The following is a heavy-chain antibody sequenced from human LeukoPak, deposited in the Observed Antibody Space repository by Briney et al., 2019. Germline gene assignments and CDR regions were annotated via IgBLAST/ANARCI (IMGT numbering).Heavy chain of an antibody. V-gene: IGHV3-30*04. CDR1: GFTFSSYA. CDR2: ILYDGSNK. CDR3: ARRGYYDSSGYYYFDY. D-gene: IGHD3-22*01. Sequence: PGGSLRLSCAASGFTFSSYAMHWVRQAPGKGLEWVAVILYDGSNKYYADSVKGRFTISRDNSKNTLYLQMNSLRAEDTAVYYCARRGYYDSSGYYYFDYWGQGTLVTVSS. J-gene: IGHJ4*02.